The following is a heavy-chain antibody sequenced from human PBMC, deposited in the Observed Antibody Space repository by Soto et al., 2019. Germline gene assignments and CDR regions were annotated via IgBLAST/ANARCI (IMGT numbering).Heavy chain of an antibody. Sequence: GGFLRLSCAASGFSFSSYGMHWVRQAPGKGLEWVAFISNDGSNKYYADSVKGRFTISRDNSKNTLYLQMNGLRAEDTAVYYCVRVVAIPGYSDYWGQGTLVTVSS. CDR3: VRVVAIPGYSDY. CDR2: ISNDGSNK. D-gene: IGHD2-15*01. CDR1: GFSFSSYG. J-gene: IGHJ4*02. V-gene: IGHV3-30*03.